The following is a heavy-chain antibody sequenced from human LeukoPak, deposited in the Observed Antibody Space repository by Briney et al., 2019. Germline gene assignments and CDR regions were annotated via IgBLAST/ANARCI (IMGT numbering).Heavy chain of an antibody. D-gene: IGHD3-22*01. CDR3: ARQQWLFGAFDI. CDR2: IYYSGST. Sequence: SETLSLTCTVSGGSISSYYWSWIRQPPGKGLEWIGYIYYSGSTNYNPSLKSRVTTSIDTSKNQFSLKLSSVTAADTAVYYCARQQWLFGAFDIWGQGTMVTVSS. J-gene: IGHJ3*02. V-gene: IGHV4-59*08. CDR1: GGSISSYY.